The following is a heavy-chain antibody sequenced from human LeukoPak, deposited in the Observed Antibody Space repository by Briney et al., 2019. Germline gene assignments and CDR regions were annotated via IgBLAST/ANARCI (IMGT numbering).Heavy chain of an antibody. D-gene: IGHD2-8*01. CDR1: GFTVSSNY. CDR3: ARDMGYDTWWSNFDY. Sequence: GGSLRLSCAASGFTVSSNYMSWVRQAPGKGLEWVSVIYSGGSTYYADSVKGRFTISRDNSKNTLYLQMNSLRAEDTAVYYCARDMGYDTWWSNFDYWGQGTLVTVSS. J-gene: IGHJ4*02. V-gene: IGHV3-53*01. CDR2: IYSGGST.